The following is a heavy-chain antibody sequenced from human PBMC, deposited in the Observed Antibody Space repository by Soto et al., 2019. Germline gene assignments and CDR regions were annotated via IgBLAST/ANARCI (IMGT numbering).Heavy chain of an antibody. V-gene: IGHV3-9*01. J-gene: IGHJ1*01. CDR3: VKDESINWYSGHFRH. D-gene: IGHD1-26*01. CDR1: GFTFDDYA. CDR2: INWNSGSI. Sequence: EVQLVESGGGLVQPGRSLRLSCAASGFTFDDYAMHWVRQVPGKGLEWVSVINWNSGSIGYGDSVKGRFAISRDNAKNSLHLQMNRLSAEDTAFYYCVKDESINWYSGHFRHWGQGTLVTVSS.